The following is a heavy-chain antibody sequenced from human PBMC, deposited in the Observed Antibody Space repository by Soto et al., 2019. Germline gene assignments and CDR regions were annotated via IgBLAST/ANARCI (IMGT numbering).Heavy chain of an antibody. V-gene: IGHV2-5*02. CDR3: AHRQHRIAAALGAFDI. CDR1: GFSLSTSGVG. J-gene: IGHJ3*02. Sequence: SGPTLVNPTQTLTLTFTFSGFSLSTSGVGVGWIRQPPGKALEWLALIYWDDDKRYSPSLKSRLTITKDTSKNQVVLTMTNMDPVDTATYYCAHRQHRIAAALGAFDIWGQGTMVTVSS. CDR2: IYWDDDK. D-gene: IGHD6-13*01.